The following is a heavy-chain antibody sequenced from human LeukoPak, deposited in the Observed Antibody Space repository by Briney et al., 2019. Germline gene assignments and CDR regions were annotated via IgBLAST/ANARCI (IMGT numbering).Heavy chain of an antibody. CDR2: MNPNSGNT. CDR3: ARVTRISGSYGY. CDR1: GYTFTSYD. V-gene: IGHV1-8*01. Sequence: GASVKVSCKASGYTFTSYDINWVRQATGQGLEWMGWMNPNSGNTGYAQKFQGRVSMTRNTSISTAYLELSSLRSEDTAVYYCARVTRISGSYGYWGQGTLVTVSS. D-gene: IGHD1-26*01. J-gene: IGHJ4*02.